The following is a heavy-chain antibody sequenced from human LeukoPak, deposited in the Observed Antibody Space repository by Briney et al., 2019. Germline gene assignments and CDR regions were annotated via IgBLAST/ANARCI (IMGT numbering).Heavy chain of an antibody. CDR3: ARRRRGTMVRGVIVYYYYMDV. CDR1: GFTFSSYG. Sequence: PGGSLRLSCAASGFTFSSYGMHWVRQAPGKGLEWVAFIRYDGSNKYYADSVKGRFTISRDNSKNTLYLQMNSLRAEDTALYHCARRRRGTMVRGVIVYYYYMDVWGKGTTVTISS. CDR2: IRYDGSNK. D-gene: IGHD3-10*01. V-gene: IGHV3-30*02. J-gene: IGHJ6*03.